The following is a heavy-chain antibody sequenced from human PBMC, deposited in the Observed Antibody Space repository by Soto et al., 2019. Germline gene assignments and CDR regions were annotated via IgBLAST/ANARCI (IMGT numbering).Heavy chain of an antibody. Sequence: KNPPTSVKVSCKASGGTFSSYTISWVRQAPGQGLEWMGRIIPILGIANYAQKFQGRVTITADKSTSTAYMELSSLRSEDTAVYYCARYYYDSSGYYWFDPWGQGTLVTVSS. D-gene: IGHD3-22*01. J-gene: IGHJ5*02. CDR2: IIPILGIA. CDR1: GGTFSSYT. V-gene: IGHV1-69*02. CDR3: ARYYYDSSGYYWFDP.